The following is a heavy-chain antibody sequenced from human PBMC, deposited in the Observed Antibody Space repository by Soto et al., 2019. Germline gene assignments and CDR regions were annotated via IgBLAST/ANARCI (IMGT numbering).Heavy chain of an antibody. V-gene: IGHV3-23*01. CDR3: AKDVRNSHYYFDY. CDR2: ISGSGGST. CDR1: GFTFSNCA. J-gene: IGHJ4*02. Sequence: EVQLLESGGGLVQPGGSLRLSCAASGFTFSNCAMNWVRLAPGTGLEWVSVISGSGGSTDYADSVKGRFTISRDNSKNTLYLQMNSLRVEDTALYYCAKDVRNSHYYFDYWGQGTLVNVSS.